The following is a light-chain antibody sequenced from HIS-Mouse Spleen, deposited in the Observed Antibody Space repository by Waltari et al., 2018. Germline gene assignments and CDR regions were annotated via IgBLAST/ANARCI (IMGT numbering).Light chain of an antibody. CDR3: SSYTSSSTPYV. J-gene: IGLJ1*01. CDR1: SRDVAGYNY. CDR2: EVS. V-gene: IGLV2-14*01. Sequence: QSALTQPASVSGSTGQSITISCTGTSRDVAGYNYVPWYQQHPGKAPKLMIYEVSNRPSGVSNRFSGSKSGNTASLTISGLQAEDEADYYCSSYTSSSTPYVFGTGTKVTVL.